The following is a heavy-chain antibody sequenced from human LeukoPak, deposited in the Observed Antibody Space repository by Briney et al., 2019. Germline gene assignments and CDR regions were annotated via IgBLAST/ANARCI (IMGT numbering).Heavy chain of an antibody. Sequence: EASLRLSCAASGFTFSSYAMSWVRQAPGKGLEWVSAFSGSGGITHYADSVKGRFTMSRENSKNTVYLRMNSLRVEDTAVYYCAKEFLSGYRLTYFDYWGQGTLVTVSS. CDR3: AKEFLSGYRLTYFDY. V-gene: IGHV3-23*01. D-gene: IGHD3-3*01. J-gene: IGHJ4*02. CDR2: FSGSGGIT. CDR1: GFTFSSYA.